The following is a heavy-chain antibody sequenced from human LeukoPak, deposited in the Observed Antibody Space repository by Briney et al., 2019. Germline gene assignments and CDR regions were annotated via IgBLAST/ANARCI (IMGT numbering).Heavy chain of an antibody. D-gene: IGHD3-3*01. J-gene: IGHJ6*02. Sequence: GGSLRLSCAASGFTFSSYGMHWVRQAPGKGLEWVAVISYDGSNKYYADSVKGRFTISRDNSKNSLYLQMNSLRAEDTAVYYCAREMTIFGVVNSYYGMDVWGQGTTVTVSS. CDR2: ISYDGSNK. V-gene: IGHV3-30*03. CDR1: GFTFSSYG. CDR3: AREMTIFGVVNSYYGMDV.